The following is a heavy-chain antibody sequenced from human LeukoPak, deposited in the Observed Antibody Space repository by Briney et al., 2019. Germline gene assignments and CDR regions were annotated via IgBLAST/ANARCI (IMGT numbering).Heavy chain of an antibody. V-gene: IGHV4-38-2*01. CDR2: IFHSGST. CDR3: ARVRGLYRFDY. J-gene: IGHJ4*02. CDR1: GYSISSGYY. Sequence: PSETLSLTCAVSGYSISSGYYWGWIRQPPGKGLEWIGSIFHSGSTYYNPSLKSRVTISVDTSKSQFSLKLSSVTAADTAVYYCARVRGLYRFDYWGQGTLVTVSS. D-gene: IGHD3-10*01.